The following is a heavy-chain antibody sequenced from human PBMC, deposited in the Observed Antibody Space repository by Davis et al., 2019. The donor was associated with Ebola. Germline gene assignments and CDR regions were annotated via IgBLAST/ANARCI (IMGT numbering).Heavy chain of an antibody. D-gene: IGHD2-2*01. CDR1: GYTFTSYG. CDR2: ISAYSGNT. Sequence: ASVKVSCKASGYTFTSYGITWVRQTPGQGLEWMGWISAYSGNTKYAQNLQGRVTMTTGTSTSTAYMELRSLRSDDSAVYYCARGVLRRGYCSSTSCYYYYYYGMDVWGKGTTVTVSS. V-gene: IGHV1-18*04. J-gene: IGHJ6*04. CDR3: ARGVLRRGYCSSTSCYYYYYYGMDV.